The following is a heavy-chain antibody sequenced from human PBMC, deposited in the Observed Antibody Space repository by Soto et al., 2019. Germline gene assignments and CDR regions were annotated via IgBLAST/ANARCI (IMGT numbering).Heavy chain of an antibody. CDR1: GYTFTSYG. CDR2: ISAYNGNT. CDR3: ARDQPQYYYDSSGYFDY. J-gene: IGHJ4*02. D-gene: IGHD3-22*01. Sequence: QVQLVQSGAEVKKPGASVKVSCKASGYTFTSYGISWVRQAPRQGLEWMGWISAYNGNTNYAQKLQGRVTMTTDTSTSTAYMELRSLRSDDTAVYYCARDQPQYYYDSSGYFDYWGQGTLVSVSS. V-gene: IGHV1-18*01.